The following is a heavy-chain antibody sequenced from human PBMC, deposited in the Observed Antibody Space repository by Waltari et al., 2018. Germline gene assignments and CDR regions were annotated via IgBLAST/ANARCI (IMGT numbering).Heavy chain of an antibody. CDR3: ARTTYGSGTIRGYFDY. Sequence: QLQLQESGPGLVKPSETLSLTCTVSGGPISSSSYYWGWIRQPPGKGLEWIGSIYYSGSTYYYPSLKRRVTISVDTSKNQFSLKLSSVTAADTAVYYCARTTYGSGTIRGYFDYWGQGTLVTVSS. CDR2: IYYSGST. V-gene: IGHV4-39*01. D-gene: IGHD3-10*01. CDR1: GGPISSSSYY. J-gene: IGHJ4*02.